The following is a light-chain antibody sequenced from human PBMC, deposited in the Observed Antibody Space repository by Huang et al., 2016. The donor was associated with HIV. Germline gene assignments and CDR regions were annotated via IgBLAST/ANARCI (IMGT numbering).Light chain of an antibody. CDR2: LGS. J-gene: IGKJ1*01. CDR1: QSLLHSNGQNY. CDR3: MQGLQTWT. V-gene: IGKV2-28*01. Sequence: DIVMVQSPASLSVTPGEAASITCRSSQSLLHSNGQNYLDWYWQKPGQSPQLLSYLGSTRASGVPDRFSGSGSGTDFTLRINRVEAGDVGIYYCMQGLQTWTFGQGTKVEI.